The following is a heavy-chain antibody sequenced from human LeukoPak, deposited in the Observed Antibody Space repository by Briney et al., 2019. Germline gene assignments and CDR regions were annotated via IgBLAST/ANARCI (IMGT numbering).Heavy chain of an antibody. CDR3: AKDESDY. J-gene: IGHJ4*02. CDR1: GGSFSGYY. V-gene: IGHV3-23*01. CDR2: ISGSGGST. Sequence: ETLSLTCAVYGGSFSGYYWSWIRQPPGKGLEWVSAISGSGGSTYYADSVEGRFTISRDNSKNTLYLQMNSLRAEDTAVYYCAKDESDYWGQGTLVTVSS.